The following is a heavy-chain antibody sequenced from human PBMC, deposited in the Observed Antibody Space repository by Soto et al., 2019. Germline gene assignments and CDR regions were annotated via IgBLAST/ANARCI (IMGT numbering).Heavy chain of an antibody. J-gene: IGHJ4*02. V-gene: IGHV1-69*01. CDR1: GGTFSSYA. CDR2: IIPIFGTA. D-gene: IGHD4-17*01. Sequence: QVQLVQSGAEVKKPGSSVKVSCKASGGTFSSYAISWVRQAPGQGLEWMGGIIPIFGTANYAQKFQGRVTITADESTSTAYMELSSVRSEDTAVYYCARVVDYGDPKYYFDYWGQGTLVTVSS. CDR3: ARVVDYGDPKYYFDY.